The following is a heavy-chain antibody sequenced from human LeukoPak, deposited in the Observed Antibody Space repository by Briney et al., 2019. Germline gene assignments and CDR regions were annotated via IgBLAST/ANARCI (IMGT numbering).Heavy chain of an antibody. CDR1: GESMTPYY. V-gene: IGHV4-4*07. CDR2: VFHTGQH. J-gene: IGHJ5*02. D-gene: IGHD2-15*01. CDR3: ARVSGYCSGGRCYGGQWFDP. Sequence: PSETLSLTCSVSGESMTPYYWTWIRQTAGKGLEWLGRVFHTGQHNYNPSLKSRLSMSLDASRNLVSLTLTSVTAADTAIYYCARVSGYCSGGRCYGGQWFDPWGQGTLVIVSS.